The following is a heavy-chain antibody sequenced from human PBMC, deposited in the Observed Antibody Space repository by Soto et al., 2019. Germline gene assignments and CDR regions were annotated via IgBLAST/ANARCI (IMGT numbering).Heavy chain of an antibody. CDR3: ARGIGRMDYIWFDP. Sequence: SETLSLTCTVSGGSISSGGYYWSWIRQHPGKGLEWIGYIYYSGSTYYNPSLKSRVTISVDTSKNQFSLKLSSVTAADTAVYYCARGIGRMDYIWFDPWGQGTLVTVSS. D-gene: IGHD2-15*01. CDR1: GGSISSGGYY. V-gene: IGHV4-31*03. CDR2: IYYSGST. J-gene: IGHJ5*02.